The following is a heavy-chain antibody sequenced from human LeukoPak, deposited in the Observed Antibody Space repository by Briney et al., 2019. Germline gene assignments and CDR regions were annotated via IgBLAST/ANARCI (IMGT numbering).Heavy chain of an antibody. D-gene: IGHD3-10*01. CDR2: IYSGGST. CDR1: GFTFSSYA. CDR3: ARAIYGSGFYGMDV. Sequence: PGGSLRLSCAASGFTFSSYAMSWVRQAPGKGLEWVSVIYSGGSTYYADSVKGRFTISRDNSKNTLYLQMNSLRAEDTAVYYCARAIYGSGFYGMDVWGQGTTVTVSS. J-gene: IGHJ6*02. V-gene: IGHV3-66*01.